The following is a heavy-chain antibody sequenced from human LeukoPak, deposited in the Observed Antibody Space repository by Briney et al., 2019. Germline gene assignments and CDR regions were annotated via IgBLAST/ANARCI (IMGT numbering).Heavy chain of an antibody. J-gene: IGHJ1*01. CDR1: GGSITAYY. Sequence: SETLSLTCTVSGGSITAYYWSWIRQPPGKGLEWIGYIYHSGTTNYNPSLKSRVTISVDTSKSQFSLRLTSVTAADTAVYYCAQKAPYSPGYSQNWGQGTLVTVSS. V-gene: IGHV4-59*01. CDR3: AQKAPYSPGYSQN. CDR2: IYHSGTT. D-gene: IGHD2-15*01.